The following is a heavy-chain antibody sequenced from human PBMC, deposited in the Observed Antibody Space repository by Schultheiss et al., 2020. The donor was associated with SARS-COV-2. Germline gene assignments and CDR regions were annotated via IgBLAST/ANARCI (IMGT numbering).Heavy chain of an antibody. D-gene: IGHD2-15*01. CDR1: GFTFSSYA. Sequence: GGSLRLSCAASGFTFSSYAMHWVRQAPGKGLEYVSAISSNGGSTYYADSVKGRFTISRDNAKNSLYLQMNSLRAEDTAVYYCARVGGSCYSCSYWGQGTLVTVSS. CDR3: ARVGGSCYSCSY. J-gene: IGHJ4*02. V-gene: IGHV3-64*04. CDR2: ISSNGGST.